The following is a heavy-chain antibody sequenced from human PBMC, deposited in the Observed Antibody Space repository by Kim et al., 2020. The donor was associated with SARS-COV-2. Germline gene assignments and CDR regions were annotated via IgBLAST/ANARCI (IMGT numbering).Heavy chain of an antibody. J-gene: IGHJ4*02. CDR1: GHFFTRDS. Sequence: ASVKVSCKTSGHFFTRDSIHWVRQAPGQGLEWMGGIDCGNGNTIYSQKFQGRVTFTTDTSASTAYMELSFLRSEDSAVYYCLGGFYFDYWGQGTLVTCSS. V-gene: IGHV1-3*01. D-gene: IGHD3-16*01. CDR2: IDCGNGNT. CDR3: LGGFYFDY.